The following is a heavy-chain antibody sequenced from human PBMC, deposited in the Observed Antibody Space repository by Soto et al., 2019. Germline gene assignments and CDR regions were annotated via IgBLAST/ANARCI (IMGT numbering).Heavy chain of an antibody. J-gene: IGHJ6*02. CDR2: FYYSGST. CDR3: ARLGGYCSSTSCYGYYGMDV. V-gene: IGHV4-59*08. D-gene: IGHD2-2*01. CDR1: GGSISSYY. Sequence: LSLTCTVSGGSISSYYWSWIRQPPGKGLEWIGTFYYSGSTNYNPSLESRVTISVDTSKNQFSLKVSSVTAADTAVYYCARLGGYCSSTSCYGYYGMDVWGQGTTVTVSS.